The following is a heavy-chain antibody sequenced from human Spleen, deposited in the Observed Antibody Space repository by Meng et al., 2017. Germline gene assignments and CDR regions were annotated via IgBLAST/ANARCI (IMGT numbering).Heavy chain of an antibody. Sequence: QVHLPESGPGLVRPSETLSLTCVVSGGSFSDYYWSWIRQPPGKGLEWIGEINHSGSTNYNPSLESRATISVDTSQNNLSLKLSSVTAADSAVYYCARGPTTMAHDFDYWGQGTLVTVSS. CDR3: ARGPTTMAHDFDY. CDR1: GGSFSDYY. J-gene: IGHJ4*02. CDR2: INHSGST. V-gene: IGHV4-34*01. D-gene: IGHD4-11*01.